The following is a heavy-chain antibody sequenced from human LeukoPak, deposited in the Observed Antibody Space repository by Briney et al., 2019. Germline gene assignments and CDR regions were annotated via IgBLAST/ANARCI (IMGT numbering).Heavy chain of an antibody. CDR1: GYTFTVYY. J-gene: IGHJ4*02. Sequence: ASVTVSFKASGYTFTVYYMHWVRQAPGQGLEWMGWINPNSGGTNYAQKFQGRVTMTRDTSISTAYMELSRLRSDDTAVYYCARVERRVYDSSGYHCWGQGTLVTVSS. CDR3: ARVERRVYDSSGYHC. D-gene: IGHD3-22*01. CDR2: INPNSGGT. V-gene: IGHV1-2*02.